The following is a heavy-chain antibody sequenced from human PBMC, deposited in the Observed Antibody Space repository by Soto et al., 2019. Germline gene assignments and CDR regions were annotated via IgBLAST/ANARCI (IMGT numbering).Heavy chain of an antibody. Sequence: SQSLSLTCAGSGWSFSGYYWSWIRQPLGKGLEWIGEINHRGSTNYNPSLKSRVTISVDTSKNQFSLKLSSVTAADTAVYYCARAQDYYDSSGYSIWGQGTLVTVS. V-gene: IGHV4-34*01. CDR2: INHRGST. CDR3: ARAQDYYDSSGYSI. D-gene: IGHD3-22*01. J-gene: IGHJ4*02. CDR1: GWSFSGYY.